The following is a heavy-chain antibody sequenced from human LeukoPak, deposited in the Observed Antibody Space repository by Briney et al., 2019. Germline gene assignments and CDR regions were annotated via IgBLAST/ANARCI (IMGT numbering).Heavy chain of an antibody. D-gene: IGHD1-1*01. V-gene: IGHV3-7*01. CDR1: GFSVRGFW. Sequence: GGSLRLSCAATGFSVRGFWMAWVRQAPGKGLEWVAHIKEDRTADYYVDSVKGRFSISKDDGKNSLHLQMYSLRVEDTAVYYCVRGGWELDYWGQGTLVTVSS. CDR2: IKEDRTAD. J-gene: IGHJ4*02. CDR3: VRGGWELDY.